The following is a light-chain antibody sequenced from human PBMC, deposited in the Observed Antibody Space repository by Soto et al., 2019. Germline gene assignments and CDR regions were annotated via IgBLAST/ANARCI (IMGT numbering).Light chain of an antibody. J-gene: IGKJ2*01. CDR2: DAS. V-gene: IGKV1-5*01. CDR3: QQYTTYPYT. CDR1: QSVTNW. Sequence: DIQMTQSPSTLSASVGDRVTITCRASQSVTNWLAWYQQKPGKAPNLLIYDASRLQSGIPSSFSGSGSGTEFTLTISSLQPDDVATYCCQQYTTYPYTFGQGTKLEIK.